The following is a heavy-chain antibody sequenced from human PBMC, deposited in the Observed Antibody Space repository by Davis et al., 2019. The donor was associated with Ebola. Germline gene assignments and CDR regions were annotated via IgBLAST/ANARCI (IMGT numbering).Heavy chain of an antibody. CDR3: ARSVQSDYYYYGMEV. J-gene: IGHJ6*02. D-gene: IGHD4-11*01. CDR2: IYHSGST. Sequence: PSETLSLTCAVYGGSFSGYYWGWIRQPPGKGLEWIGSIYHSGSTYYNPSLKSRVTVSVDTSKNQFSLKLSSVTAADTAVYYCARSVQSDYYYYGMEVWGQGTTVTVSS. V-gene: IGHV4-38-2*01. CDR1: GGSFSGYY.